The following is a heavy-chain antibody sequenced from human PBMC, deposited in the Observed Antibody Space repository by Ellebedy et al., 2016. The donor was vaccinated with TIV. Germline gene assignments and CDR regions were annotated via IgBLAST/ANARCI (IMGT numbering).Heavy chain of an antibody. CDR1: GFTISNYA. D-gene: IGHD2-15*01. CDR2: FRGSGDNT. CDR3: ARSGEFLTDY. V-gene: IGHV3-23*01. Sequence: GESLKISXAVSGFTISNYAMSWVRQAPGKGLEWVSTFRGSGDNTYYADSVKGRFTISRDNSKNTLYLQMNSLTVEDTAIYFCARSGEFLTDYWGQGTLVTVSS. J-gene: IGHJ4*02.